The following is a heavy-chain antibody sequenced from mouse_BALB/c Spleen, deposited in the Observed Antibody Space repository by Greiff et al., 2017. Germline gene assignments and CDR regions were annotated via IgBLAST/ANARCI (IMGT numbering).Heavy chain of an antibody. D-gene: IGHD2-2*01. Sequence: EVKLVESGGGLVQPGGSLRLSCATSGFTFSDFYMEWVRQPPGKRLEWIAASRNKANDYTTEYSASVKGRFIVSRDTSQSILYLQMNALRAEDTAIYYCARDGELWLRRDWYFDVWGAGTTVTVSS. V-gene: IGHV7-1*02. CDR3: ARDGELWLRRDWYFDV. J-gene: IGHJ1*01. CDR2: SRNKANDYTT. CDR1: GFTFSDFY.